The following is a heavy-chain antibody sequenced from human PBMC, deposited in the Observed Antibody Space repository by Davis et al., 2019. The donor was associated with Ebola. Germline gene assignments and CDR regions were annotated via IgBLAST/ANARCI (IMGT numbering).Heavy chain of an antibody. CDR3: AGGHCSSTSCFYYYGMDV. CDR2: IIPILGIA. D-gene: IGHD2-2*01. J-gene: IGHJ6*02. Sequence: SVKVSCKASGYTFTGYYMHWVRQAPGQGLERMGRIIPILGIANYAQKFQGRVTITADKSTSTAYMELSSLRSEDTAVYYCAGGHCSSTSCFYYYGMDVWGQGTTVTVSS. V-gene: IGHV1-69*02. CDR1: GYTFTGYY.